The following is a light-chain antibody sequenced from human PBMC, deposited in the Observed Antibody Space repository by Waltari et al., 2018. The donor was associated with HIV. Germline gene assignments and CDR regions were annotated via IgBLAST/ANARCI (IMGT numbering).Light chain of an antibody. CDR2: GAS. Sequence: EIVLTQSPGTLSLSPGERATLSCRASQRVSGYLAWYQQKPGQAPSLLSYGASSRATGSPDRFSGSGSGTDFTLTISRLEPEDFAVYYCQQYGSSPPYTFGQGTKLEIK. V-gene: IGKV3-20*01. CDR1: QRVSGY. CDR3: QQYGSSPPYT. J-gene: IGKJ2*01.